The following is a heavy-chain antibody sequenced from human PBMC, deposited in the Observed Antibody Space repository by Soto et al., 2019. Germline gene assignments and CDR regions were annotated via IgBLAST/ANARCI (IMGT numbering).Heavy chain of an antibody. Sequence: SVKVSCKASGGTFSSYAISWVRQAPGQGLEWMGGIIPIFGTANYAQKFQGRVTITADESTSTAYMELSSLRSEDTAVYYCARGGLFYYDSSGCYPRGFDPWGQGTLVTVSS. CDR1: GGTFSSYA. CDR3: ARGGLFYYDSSGCYPRGFDP. J-gene: IGHJ5*02. D-gene: IGHD3-22*01. V-gene: IGHV1-69*13. CDR2: IIPIFGTA.